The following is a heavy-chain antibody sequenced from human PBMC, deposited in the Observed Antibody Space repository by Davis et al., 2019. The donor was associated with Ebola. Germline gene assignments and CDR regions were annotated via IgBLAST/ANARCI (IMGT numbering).Heavy chain of an antibody. CDR1: GFTFSTYA. D-gene: IGHD1-26*01. CDR2: LGTSADT. V-gene: IGHV3-23*01. J-gene: IGHJ3*02. Sequence: GESLKISCAASGFTFSTYAMSWVRQAPGKGLEWVSTLGTSADTYYADSVKGRFTISRDNSKKTLYLQMNGLRVEDTAIYYCAKDTSNIWFDIWGQGTNVTVSS. CDR3: AKDTSNIWFDI.